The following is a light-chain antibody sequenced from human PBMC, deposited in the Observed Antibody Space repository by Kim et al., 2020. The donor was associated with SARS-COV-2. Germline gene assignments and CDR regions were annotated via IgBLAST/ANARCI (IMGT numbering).Light chain of an antibody. CDR3: QAWDSSSVV. J-gene: IGLJ2*01. Sequence: SYDLTQPPSVSVSPGQTAIITCSGDKLGDKYACWYQQKPGQSPVLVIYQDSKRPSGIPELFSGSNSGNTATLTISGTQAMDEADYYCQAWDSSSVVFGGGTKLTVL. V-gene: IGLV3-1*01. CDR2: QDS. CDR1: KLGDKY.